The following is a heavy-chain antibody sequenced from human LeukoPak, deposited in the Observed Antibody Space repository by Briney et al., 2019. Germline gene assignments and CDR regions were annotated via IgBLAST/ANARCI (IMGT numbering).Heavy chain of an antibody. V-gene: IGHV3-23*01. CDR2: ITGSGRDT. J-gene: IGHJ4*02. Sequence: GGSLRLSCAASGFTFSTYAMNWVRQAPGKRLEWVSSITGSGRDTYYAGSVKGRFTISRDNSKNTLYLQMNSLRAEDTAVYYCAKDQRSIAVAGYFDYWGQGTLVTVSS. CDR3: AKDQRSIAVAGYFDY. CDR1: GFTFSTYA. D-gene: IGHD6-19*01.